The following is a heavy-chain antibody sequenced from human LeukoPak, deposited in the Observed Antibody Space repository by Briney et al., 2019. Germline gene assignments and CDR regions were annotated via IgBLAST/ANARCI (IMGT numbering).Heavy chain of an antibody. J-gene: IGHJ4*02. CDR3: ARVLVGAYYFDY. CDR2: TYYSGST. V-gene: IGHV4-59*11. CDR1: GGSISSHY. Sequence: PSETLSLTCTVSGGSISSHYWSWIRQPPGKGLEWIGYTYYSGSTNYSPSLKSRVTISVDTSKNQFSLKLSSVTAADTAVYYCARVLVGAYYFDYWGQGTLVTVSS. D-gene: IGHD1-26*01.